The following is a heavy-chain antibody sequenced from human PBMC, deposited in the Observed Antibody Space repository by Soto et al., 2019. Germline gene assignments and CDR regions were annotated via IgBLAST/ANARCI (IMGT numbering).Heavy chain of an antibody. V-gene: IGHV3-7*01. CDR2: IKEDGSET. CDR3: ARAKD. Sequence: EVQLVESGGGLVQPGGSLRLSCAASGFTFGNQWMSWVRQAPGRGLEWVANIKEDGSETDYVDSVKGRFTISRDDTKNALYRQMNSLRAEDTAIYYCARAKDWGQGTLVTVSS. CDR1: GFTFGNQW. J-gene: IGHJ4*02.